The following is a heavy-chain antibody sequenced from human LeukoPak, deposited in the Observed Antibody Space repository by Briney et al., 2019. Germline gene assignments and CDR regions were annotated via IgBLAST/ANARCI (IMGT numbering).Heavy chain of an antibody. CDR3: AKDWSYYDNSGYYGAFDI. J-gene: IGHJ3*02. V-gene: IGHV4-30-2*02. CDR2: IYHSGST. D-gene: IGHD3-22*01. Sequence: PSETLSLTCTVSGGSISSGGYYWSWIRQPPGKGLEWIGYIYHSGSTYYNPSLKSRVTISLDTSKNQFSLKLTSVTAADTAVYYCAKDWSYYDNSGYYGAFDIWGQRTMVTVSS. CDR1: GGSISSGGYY.